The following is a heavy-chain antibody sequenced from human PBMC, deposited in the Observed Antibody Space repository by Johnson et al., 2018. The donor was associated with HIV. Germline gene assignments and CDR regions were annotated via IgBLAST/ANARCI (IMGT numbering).Heavy chain of an antibody. Sequence: MQLVESGGGLVQPGGSLRLSCAVSGFTFSSYAIHWVRQAPGKGLEYVSAISSNGGSTYYANSVKGRFTISRDNSKNTLYLQMGSLRAEDMAVYSCAREGRGSSSGAFDIWGQGTMVTVSS. CDR2: ISSNGGST. CDR3: AREGRGSSSGAFDI. J-gene: IGHJ3*02. D-gene: IGHD6-6*01. V-gene: IGHV3-64*01. CDR1: GFTFSSYA.